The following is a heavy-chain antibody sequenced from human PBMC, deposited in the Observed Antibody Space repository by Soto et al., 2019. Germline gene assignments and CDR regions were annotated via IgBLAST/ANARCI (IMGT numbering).Heavy chain of an antibody. CDR2: IIPMFGTP. CDR1: VGTFSSDS. Sequence: QVQLVQSGAEVKKPGASVRVSCTASVGTFSSDSVSWVRQARGEGLEWMGGIIPMFGTPTYSEKFQGRITITADQSASTVYLDLRTLRSEDTALHFCARAGGSEGPVETSGDAYNWFDPWGPGTQVTVSS. V-gene: IGHV1-69*01. D-gene: IGHD2-15*01. CDR3: ARAGGSEGPVETSGDAYNWFDP. J-gene: IGHJ5*02.